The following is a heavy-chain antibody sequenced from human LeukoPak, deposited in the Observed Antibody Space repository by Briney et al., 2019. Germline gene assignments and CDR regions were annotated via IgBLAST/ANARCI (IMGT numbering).Heavy chain of an antibody. D-gene: IGHD6-19*01. CDR2: ISGSGGST. J-gene: IGHJ4*02. CDR1: GFTFSSYA. CDR3: TTVYSSGWYEGHFDY. Sequence: GGSLRLSCAASGFTFSSYAMSWVRQAPGKGLEWVSAISGSGGSTYYADSVKGRFTISRDNSKNTLYLQMNSLKTEDTAVYYCTTVYSSGWYEGHFDYWGQGTLVTVSS. V-gene: IGHV3-23*01.